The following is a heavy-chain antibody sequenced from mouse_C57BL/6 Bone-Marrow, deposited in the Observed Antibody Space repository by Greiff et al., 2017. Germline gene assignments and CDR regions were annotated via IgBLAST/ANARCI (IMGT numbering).Heavy chain of an antibody. Sequence: DVKLEESEGGLVQPGSSMKLSCTASGFTFSDYYMAWVRQVPEKGLEWVANINYDGSSTYYLDSLKSRFIISRDNAKNILYLQMSSLKSEDTATYYCARDSGYYYGTLYFDVWGTGTTVTVSS. CDR1: GFTFSDYY. V-gene: IGHV5-16*01. CDR3: ARDSGYYYGTLYFDV. D-gene: IGHD1-1*01. J-gene: IGHJ1*03. CDR2: INYDGSST.